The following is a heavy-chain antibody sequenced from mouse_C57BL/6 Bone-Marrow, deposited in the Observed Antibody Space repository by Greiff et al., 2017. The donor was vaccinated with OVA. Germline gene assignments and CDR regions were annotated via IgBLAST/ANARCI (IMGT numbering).Heavy chain of an antibody. Sequence: VMLVESGPGLVQPSQSLSITCTVSGFSLTSYGVHWVRQSPGKGLEWLGVIWSGGSTDYNAAFISRLSISKDNSKSQVFFKMNSLQADDTAIYYCARSNTTVVRYFDYWGQGTTLTVSS. D-gene: IGHD1-1*01. V-gene: IGHV2-2*01. CDR1: GFSLTSYG. CDR2: IWSGGST. J-gene: IGHJ2*01. CDR3: ARSNTTVVRYFDY.